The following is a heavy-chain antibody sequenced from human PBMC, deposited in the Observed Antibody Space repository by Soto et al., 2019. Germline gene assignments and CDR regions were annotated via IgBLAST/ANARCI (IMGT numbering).Heavy chain of an antibody. CDR2: INPNGGAT. CDR3: ARESGGATATLDYYYFYMDV. Sequence: VQLAQSGAEVKKPGASVKVSCKTSGDSFNDYYIHWVRQAPGQGLEWMGWINPNGGATKYAQKFQGRVTVTRETSIRTVYMELSSLRSDDTAVYYCARESGGATATLDYYYFYMDVWGTGTTVTVSS. J-gene: IGHJ6*03. CDR1: GDSFNDYY. V-gene: IGHV1-2*02. D-gene: IGHD5-12*01.